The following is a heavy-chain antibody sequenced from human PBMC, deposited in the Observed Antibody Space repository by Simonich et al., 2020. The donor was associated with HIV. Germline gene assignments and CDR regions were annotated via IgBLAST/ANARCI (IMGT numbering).Heavy chain of an antibody. CDR3: AGTGPLLDF. Sequence: QVQLQESGPGLVKPSATLSLTCAVSGYSISSGYYWGWIRQPPGKGLEWIGNIYHSGGTYYNPSLKRRVTMSVDTSKNQFSLKLSSVTAADTAVYYCAGTGPLLDFWGQGTLVTVSS. J-gene: IGHJ4*02. CDR2: IYHSGGT. D-gene: IGHD7-27*01. V-gene: IGHV4-38-2*01. CDR1: GYSISSGYY.